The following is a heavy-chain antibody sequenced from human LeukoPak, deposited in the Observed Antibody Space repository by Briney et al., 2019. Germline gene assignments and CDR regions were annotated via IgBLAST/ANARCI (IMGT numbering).Heavy chain of an antibody. CDR2: ISYDGSNK. CDR1: GFTFSSYA. CDR3: ARDDIVVVPATDYGMDV. Sequence: PGGSLRLSCAASGFTFSSYAMHWVRQAPGKGLEWVAVISYDGSNKYYADSVKGRFTISRDNSKNTLYLQMNSLRAEDTAVCYCARDDIVVVPATDYGMDVWGKGTTVTVSS. D-gene: IGHD2-2*01. J-gene: IGHJ6*04. V-gene: IGHV3-30*04.